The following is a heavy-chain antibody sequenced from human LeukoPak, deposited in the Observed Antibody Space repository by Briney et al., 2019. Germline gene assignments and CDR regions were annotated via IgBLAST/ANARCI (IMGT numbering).Heavy chain of an antibody. Sequence: GGSLRLSCAASGFTFSDYAMHWVRPAPGKGLAWVAVIAYGGTYTHHADSLKGRFTLSRDNSRDTLYLQINSLRPEDTALYYCARNKAITAFFGMDVWGQGTTIIVSS. J-gene: IGHJ6*02. D-gene: IGHD2/OR15-2a*01. CDR2: IAYGGTYT. V-gene: IGHV3-30*03. CDR1: GFTFSDYA. CDR3: ARNKAITAFFGMDV.